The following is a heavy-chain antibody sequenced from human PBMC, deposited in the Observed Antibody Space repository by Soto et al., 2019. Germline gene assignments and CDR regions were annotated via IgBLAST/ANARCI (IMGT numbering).Heavy chain of an antibody. D-gene: IGHD3-9*01. V-gene: IGHV4-39*01. Sequence: SETLSLTCSVSDDSINRDKYYWGWIRQPPGKGLEWIGSIYYRGNAYYNPSLQTRVTISLDKSKSQFSLKLNSVTAADSAVYFCARLEGLAPTSYYFDFWGPGALVTVSS. J-gene: IGHJ4*02. CDR3: ARLEGLAPTSYYFDF. CDR1: DDSINRDKYY. CDR2: IYYRGNA.